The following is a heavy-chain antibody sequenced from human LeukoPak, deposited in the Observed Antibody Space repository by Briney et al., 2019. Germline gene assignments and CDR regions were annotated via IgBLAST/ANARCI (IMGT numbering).Heavy chain of an antibody. J-gene: IGHJ5*02. V-gene: IGHV3-48*01. CDR2: ISSSSSTI. CDR3: ARDGSVVSYYYDSSGPTHP. D-gene: IGHD3-22*01. Sequence: GGSLRLSCAASGFTFRSYSMNWVRQAPGKGLEWVSYISSSSSTIYYADSVKGRFTISRDNAKNSLYLQMNSLRAEDTAVYYCARDGSVVSYYYDSSGPTHPWGQGTLVTVSS. CDR1: GFTFRSYS.